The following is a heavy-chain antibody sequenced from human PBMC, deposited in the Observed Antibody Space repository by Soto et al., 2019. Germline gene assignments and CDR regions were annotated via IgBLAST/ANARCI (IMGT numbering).Heavy chain of an antibody. CDR3: ARGNDFGDYYFDY. CDR1: GGSISYYY. CDR2: IYYSGST. Sequence: SETLSLTCTVSGGSISYYYWSWIRQPPWKGLEWIGYIYYSGSTNCNPSLKSRVTISVDTSKNQFSLKLSSVTAADTAVYYCARGNDFGDYYFDYWGQGTLVTVSS. V-gene: IGHV4-59*01. D-gene: IGHD4-17*01. J-gene: IGHJ4*02.